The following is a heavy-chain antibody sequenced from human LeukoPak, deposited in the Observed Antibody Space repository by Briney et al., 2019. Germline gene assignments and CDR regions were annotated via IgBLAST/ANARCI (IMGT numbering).Heavy chain of an antibody. V-gene: IGHV3-48*01. Sequence: PGGSLRLSCAASGFTFSSYSMNWVRQAPGKGLEWVSYISSSSSTIYYADSVKGRFTVSRDNSENTLYLQMSGLRPEDTGIYYCARIGFGFSYGQGFDYWGQGTLVSVSS. CDR2: ISSSSSTI. D-gene: IGHD5-18*01. CDR1: GFTFSSYS. CDR3: ARIGFGFSYGQGFDY. J-gene: IGHJ4*02.